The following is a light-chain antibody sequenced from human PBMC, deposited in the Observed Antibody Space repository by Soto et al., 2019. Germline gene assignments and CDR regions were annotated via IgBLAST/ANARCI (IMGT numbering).Light chain of an antibody. V-gene: IGLV2-23*02. CDR3: CSSVGGPIWV. J-gene: IGLJ3*02. CDR1: NSDVGGYDR. CDR2: EVN. Sequence: QSALTQPASVSGSPGQSITISCTGTNSDVGGYDRVSWNQQHPGKAPTLMIYEVNKRPSGVSNRFSGSKSGNTASLTISGLQAEDEADYYCCSSVGGPIWVFGGGTKLTVL.